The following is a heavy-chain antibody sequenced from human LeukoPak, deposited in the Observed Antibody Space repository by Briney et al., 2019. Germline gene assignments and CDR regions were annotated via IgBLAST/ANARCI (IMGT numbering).Heavy chain of an antibody. Sequence: AETLSLTCTISGGSISTYYWSWIRQPPGKGLEWIGYIYYTGSSNYNPSLKSRVSFSVDTSKNQFSLTQISVTAADTAVYYCARREDFWYFDLWGRGALVSVSS. V-gene: IGHV4-59*08. CDR2: IYYTGSS. J-gene: IGHJ2*01. CDR3: ARREDFWYFDL. CDR1: GGSISTYY.